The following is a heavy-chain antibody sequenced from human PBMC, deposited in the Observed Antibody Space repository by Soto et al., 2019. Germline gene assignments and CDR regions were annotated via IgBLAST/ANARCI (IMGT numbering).Heavy chain of an antibody. J-gene: IGHJ6*02. Sequence: AAVKVSCKSSGYTFTSYGSSCVRKAPGQGLEWMGWISAYNGNKNYAQKLQGRVTMTTDTSTSTAYMELRSLRSDDTAVYYCARVNYYDSCGYSLGVSGPRGYYYYGMDVWGQGTTVTVSS. CDR3: ARVNYYDSCGYSLGVSGPRGYYYYGMDV. D-gene: IGHD3-22*01. CDR1: GYTFTSYG. V-gene: IGHV1-18*01. CDR2: ISAYNGNK.